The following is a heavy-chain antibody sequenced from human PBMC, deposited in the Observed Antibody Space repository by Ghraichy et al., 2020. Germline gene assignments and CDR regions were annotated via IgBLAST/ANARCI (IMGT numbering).Heavy chain of an antibody. CDR1: GFTFSSYA. CDR3: ASPPYCSSTSCLNWFDP. D-gene: IGHD2-2*01. V-gene: IGHV3-23*01. J-gene: IGHJ5*02. CDR2: ISGSGGST. Sequence: GESLNISCAASGFTFSSYAMSWVRQAPGKGLEWVSAISGSGGSTYYADSVKGRFTISRDNSKNTLYLQMNSLRAEDTAVYYCASPPYCSSTSCLNWFDPWGQGTLVTVSS.